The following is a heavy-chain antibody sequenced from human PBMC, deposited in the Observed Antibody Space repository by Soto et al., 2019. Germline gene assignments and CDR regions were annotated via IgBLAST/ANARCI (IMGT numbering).Heavy chain of an antibody. CDR2: IYDSVTT. Sequence: SETLSLSGTVSGGSVSSRFYCYNCIRQPPWKGLEGIVYIYDSVTTNYNSSLESRLTISVDTSKNLFSLRLSSVTAEDTAVSYCAGAESGNYYHGFQMWGQGKMVTAS. J-gene: IGHJ3*02. D-gene: IGHD1-26*01. V-gene: IGHV4-61*01. CDR1: GGSVSSRFYC. CDR3: AGAESGNYYHGFQM.